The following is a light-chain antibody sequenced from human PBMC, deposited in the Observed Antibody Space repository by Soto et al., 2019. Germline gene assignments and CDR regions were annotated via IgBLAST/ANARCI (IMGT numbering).Light chain of an antibody. Sequence: QSALAQPPSASGSPGQSVSIYCTGTNTNVGGYNYVSWYQQHPGKAPKLLIYEVNKRPSGVPDRFSGSKTGSTASLTVSGLQADDEAEYYCWSYAGRNTYVFGTGTKVTVL. CDR2: EVN. CDR1: NTNVGGYNY. CDR3: WSYAGRNTYV. V-gene: IGLV2-8*01. J-gene: IGLJ1*01.